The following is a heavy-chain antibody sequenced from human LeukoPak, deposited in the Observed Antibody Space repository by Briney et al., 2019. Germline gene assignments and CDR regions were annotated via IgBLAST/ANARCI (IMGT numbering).Heavy chain of an antibody. CDR3: ARSGSSDFDL. CDR2: IYYSGST. D-gene: IGHD1-26*01. V-gene: IGHV4-39*07. Sequence: SETLSLTCTVSGGSISGSSYYWGWIRQPPGKGLEWIANIYYSGSTFYNPSLKSRVTISLDTSKNQFSLKLSSVTAADTAVYYCARSGSSDFDLWGRGTLVTVSS. CDR1: GGSISGSSYY. J-gene: IGHJ2*01.